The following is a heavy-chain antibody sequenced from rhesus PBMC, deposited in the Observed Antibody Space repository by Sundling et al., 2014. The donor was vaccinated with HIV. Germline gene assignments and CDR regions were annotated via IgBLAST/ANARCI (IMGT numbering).Heavy chain of an antibody. Sequence: QVQLQESGPGLVKPSETLSLTCAVSGGSINSGYYYWNWIRQSPGKGLEWIGYITYSGNTKYNPSLQSRVTISRDTSKNQFSLKLSSVTAADTAVYYCARDQNVSYNYIVYGLDSWGQGVVVTVSS. CDR2: ITYSGNT. CDR1: GGSINSGYYY. D-gene: IGHD5-12*01. CDR3: ARDQNVSYNYIVYGLDS. J-gene: IGHJ6*01. V-gene: IGHV4-122*02.